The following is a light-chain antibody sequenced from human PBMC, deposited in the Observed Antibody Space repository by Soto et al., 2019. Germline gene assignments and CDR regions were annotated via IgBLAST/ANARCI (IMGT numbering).Light chain of an antibody. V-gene: IGLV2-14*03. CDR2: DVS. CDR3: SSYTSTNIVI. Sequence: QSVLTQPASVSGSPGQSITISCTGSSGDIGDYKYVSWYKQHPGKAPKLMIDDVSNRPSGVSNRFSGSKSGNTASLTISGLQAEDEADYYCSSYTSTNIVIFGGGTKLTVL. CDR1: SGDIGDYKY. J-gene: IGLJ2*01.